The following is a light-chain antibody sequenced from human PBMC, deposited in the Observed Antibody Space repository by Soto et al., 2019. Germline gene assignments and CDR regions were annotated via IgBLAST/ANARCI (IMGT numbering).Light chain of an antibody. V-gene: IGKV4-1*01. CDR1: QSVLYSSNNKNY. Sequence: DIVMTQSPDSLAVSLGERATINCKSSQSVLYSSNNKNYLAWYQQKPGQPPKLLIYWASIRESGVPDRFSGSGSGTDFTLTISSLQAEDVAVYYCQQYYSTPLVFGGGTKVEIK. CDR2: WAS. CDR3: QQYYSTPLV. J-gene: IGKJ4*01.